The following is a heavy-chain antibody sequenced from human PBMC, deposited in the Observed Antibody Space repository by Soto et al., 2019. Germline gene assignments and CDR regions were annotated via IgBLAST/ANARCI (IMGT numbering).Heavy chain of an antibody. CDR1: GFTFSSYG. Sequence: ESGGGVVQPGRSLRLSCAASGFTFSSYGMHWVRQAPGKGLEWVAVISYDGSNKYYADSVKGRFTISRDNSKNTLYLQMTSLSAEDTAVYYCAQEPLFDPWGQGTLVTVSS. J-gene: IGHJ5*02. V-gene: IGHV3-30*18. CDR2: ISYDGSNK. CDR3: AQEPLFDP.